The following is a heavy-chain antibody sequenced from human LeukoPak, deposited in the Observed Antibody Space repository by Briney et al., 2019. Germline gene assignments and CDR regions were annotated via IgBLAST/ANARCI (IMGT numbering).Heavy chain of an antibody. CDR3: AKGPGFYFDS. CDR2: IRYDGSDK. CDR1: GFIFSNCG. V-gene: IGHV3-30*02. Sequence: TGGSLRLSCAASGFIFSNCGMHWVRQAPGEGLEWVAFIRYDGSDKYYVDSVKGRFTISRDNSKNTLYLQMNSLRAEDTAVYYCAKGPGFYFDSWGQGTLVTVSS. J-gene: IGHJ4*02.